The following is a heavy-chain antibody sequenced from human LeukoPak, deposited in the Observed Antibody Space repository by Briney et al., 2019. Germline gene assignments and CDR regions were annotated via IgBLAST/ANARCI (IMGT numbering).Heavy chain of an antibody. Sequence: SETLSLTCTVSGGSSSSYYWSWIRQPPGKGLEWVGYIYYSGSTNYNPSLKSRVSILVDTSKNQFSLRLSSVTAADTAVYYCARSGGDRVEMPTIIDYWGQGTLVTVSS. J-gene: IGHJ4*02. D-gene: IGHD3-10*01. CDR3: ARSGGDRVEMPTIIDY. CDR2: IYYSGST. CDR1: GGSSSSYY. V-gene: IGHV4-59*01.